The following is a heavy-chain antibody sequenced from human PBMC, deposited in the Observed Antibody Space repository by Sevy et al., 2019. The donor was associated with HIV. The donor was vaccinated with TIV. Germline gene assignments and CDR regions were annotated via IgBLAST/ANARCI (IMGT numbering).Heavy chain of an antibody. CDR2: INPNSGGT. V-gene: IGHV1-2*02. CDR3: ASIGDSSWLSNLDY. CDR1: GYTFTGYY. D-gene: IGHD6-13*01. J-gene: IGHJ4*02. Sequence: ASVKVSCKASGYTFTGYYMHWVRQAPGQGLEWMGWINPNSGGTKYAQRFQGRVTMTTDTSISTAYMDLSSLRSDDTAGYYCASIGDSSWLSNLDYWGQGTLVTVSS.